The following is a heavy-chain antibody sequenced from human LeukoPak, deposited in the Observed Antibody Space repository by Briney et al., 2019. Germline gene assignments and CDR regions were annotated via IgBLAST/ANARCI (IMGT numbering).Heavy chain of an antibody. CDR3: ARQRIVGATRGFDS. V-gene: IGHV4-39*01. J-gene: IGHJ4*02. Sequence: SETLSLTCTVSGGSISSNSCYWGWIRQPPGKGLEWIGSMHYSGSTYYNPSLKSRVTISVDTSKNQFSLKLSSVTAADTAVYYCARQRIVGATRGFDSWGQGTLVTVSS. CDR1: GGSISSNSCY. CDR2: MHYSGST. D-gene: IGHD1-26*01.